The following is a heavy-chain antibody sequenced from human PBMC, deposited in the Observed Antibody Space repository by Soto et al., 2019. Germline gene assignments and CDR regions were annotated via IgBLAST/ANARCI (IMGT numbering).Heavy chain of an antibody. D-gene: IGHD6-19*01. Sequence: SEPLSLTSPVSGAAFSSSRYYWGWLRPPPGKGLEWIGSIYYTGSTYHNPSLQSRVTLSVDTPQNQCSLKLSSVTAADTAVYFCARHIFMPVAGSSFDYWGLGTLVTVSA. CDR1: GAAFSSSRYY. V-gene: IGHV4-39*01. CDR2: IYYTGST. CDR3: ARHIFMPVAGSSFDY. J-gene: IGHJ4*01.